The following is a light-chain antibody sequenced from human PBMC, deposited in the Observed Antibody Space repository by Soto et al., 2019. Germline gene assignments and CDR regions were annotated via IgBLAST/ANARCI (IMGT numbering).Light chain of an antibody. CDR3: CSYAGSSTYYV. V-gene: IGLV2-23*01. J-gene: IGLJ1*01. CDR2: EGS. CDR1: SSDVGSYNV. Sequence: QSALTQPASVSGSPGQSITISCTGTSSDVGSYNVVSWYQQYPGKAPKLMIYEGSKRPSGVSNRFSGSKSGNTASLTISGLQAEDEADYYCCSYAGSSTYYVFGPGTKVTVL.